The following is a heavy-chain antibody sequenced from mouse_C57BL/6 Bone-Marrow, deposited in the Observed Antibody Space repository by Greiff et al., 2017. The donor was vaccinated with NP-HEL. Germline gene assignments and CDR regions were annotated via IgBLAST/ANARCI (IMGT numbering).Heavy chain of an antibody. V-gene: IGHV7-3*01. J-gene: IGHJ4*01. CDR2: IRTKANGYTT. D-gene: IGHD2-4*01. CDR1: GFTFTDYY. CDR3: ERSIYYDDANDPFYAMDY. Sequence: EVKLMESGGGLVQPGGSLSLSCAASGFTFTDYYMSWVRQPPGKALEWLVFIRTKANGYTTEYSAPVKGRFTISRDNSQSMLYLQINALITEDSATYYWERSIYYDDANDPFYAMDYGGQGTSVTVSS.